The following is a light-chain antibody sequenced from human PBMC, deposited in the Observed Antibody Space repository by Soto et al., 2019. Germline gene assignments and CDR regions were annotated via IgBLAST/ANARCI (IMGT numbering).Light chain of an antibody. CDR1: QGISSY. Sequence: DIQMTQSPSTLPASVGDRVTITCRASQGISSYLAWYQQKPGKAPKLLIYAASTLQSGVPSRFSGSGSGTEFTLTISSLQPEDFATYYCQQLNSYPPLTFGGGTKVDIK. CDR2: AAS. CDR3: QQLNSYPPLT. V-gene: IGKV1-9*01. J-gene: IGKJ4*01.